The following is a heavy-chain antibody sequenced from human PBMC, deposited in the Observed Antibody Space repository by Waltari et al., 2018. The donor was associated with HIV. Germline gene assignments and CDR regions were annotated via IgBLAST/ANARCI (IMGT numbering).Heavy chain of an antibody. CDR1: GFSITNYG. Sequence: QVQLVESGGGVVQPGRSLRLSCAASGFSITNYGIHWVRQAPGKGLEWVAIIFYDGRNKYYADSVKGRFTISRDSSSNTVYLQMNSLRAEDTAVYYCARDSCGSASCYGILFDYWGQGTLATVSS. V-gene: IGHV3-33*01. CDR2: IFYDGRNK. J-gene: IGHJ4*02. D-gene: IGHD2-2*01. CDR3: ARDSCGSASCYGILFDY.